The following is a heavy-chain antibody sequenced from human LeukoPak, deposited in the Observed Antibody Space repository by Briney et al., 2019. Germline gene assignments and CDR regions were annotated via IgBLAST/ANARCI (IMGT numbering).Heavy chain of an antibody. Sequence: GGSLRLSCAASGFTFSSYWMHWVRQAPGKGLEWVAVISPDGNSKHYVDSVKGRSTISRDNSKNTLYVQMNSLRTEDTGVYFCARGFDSNLDYYYYMDVWGKGTTVTVSS. V-gene: IGHV3-30*03. CDR2: ISPDGNSK. J-gene: IGHJ6*03. CDR1: GFTFSSYW. D-gene: IGHD2-21*01. CDR3: ARGFDSNLDYYYYMDV.